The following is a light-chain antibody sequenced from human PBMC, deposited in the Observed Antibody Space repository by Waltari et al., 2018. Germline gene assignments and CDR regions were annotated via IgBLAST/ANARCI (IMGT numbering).Light chain of an antibody. CDR3: QQYYSTPPT. CDR2: WAS. CDR1: QSVLYSSNNKNY. Sequence: DIVMTQSPDSLAVSLGERATINCKSSQSVLYSSNNKNYLAWYQQKPGQPPKLLIYWASTRVSVVPDRFSGSGSGTDFTLTISSLQAEDVAVYYCQQYYSTPPTFGQGTTLEIK. J-gene: IGKJ2*01. V-gene: IGKV4-1*01.